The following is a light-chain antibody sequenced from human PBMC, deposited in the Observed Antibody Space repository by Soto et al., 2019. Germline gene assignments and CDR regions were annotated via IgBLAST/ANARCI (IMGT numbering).Light chain of an antibody. CDR3: ATWDDSRSGGV. CDR2: SNN. V-gene: IGLV1-47*01. J-gene: IGLJ3*02. CDR1: SSNVGRNY. Sequence: QSVLTQPPSASGTPGQRVTISCSGSSSNVGRNYVYWHQQLPGTAPKLLIQSNNQRPSGIPDRFSGSKSGTSASLAISGLRSEDEADYYCATWDDSRSGGVFGGGTKLTVL.